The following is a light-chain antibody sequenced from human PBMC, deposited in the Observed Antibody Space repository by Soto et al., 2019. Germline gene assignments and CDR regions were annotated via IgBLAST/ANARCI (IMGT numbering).Light chain of an antibody. CDR2: DVS. V-gene: IGKV3-20*01. J-gene: IGKJ1*01. Sequence: EIVLTQSPGTLSLSPGKRATLSCRASQNISNYLIWYQQKPGQAPRLLIYDVSNRAAGIPARFSGSGSGTDFTLTISRLEPEDFAVYYCQQYGSSPQTFGQGTKVDIK. CDR3: QQYGSSPQT. CDR1: QNISNY.